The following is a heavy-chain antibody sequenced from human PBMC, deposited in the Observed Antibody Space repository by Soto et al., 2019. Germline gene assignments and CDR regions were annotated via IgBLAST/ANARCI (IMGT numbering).Heavy chain of an antibody. CDR1: GASIITDNYF. CDR2: ISYSGRT. J-gene: IGHJ4*02. CDR3: ASRRARHYGGNHHPYYFDR. D-gene: IGHD4-17*01. V-gene: IGHV4-39*01. Sequence: SETLSLTCTVSGASIITDNYFWVWIRQSPRRGLELIGSISYSGRTYDNPSLQSRVTISIDASKNQFSLKLTSVTTADTAVYYCASRRARHYGGNHHPYYFDRWRKGALVTVSS.